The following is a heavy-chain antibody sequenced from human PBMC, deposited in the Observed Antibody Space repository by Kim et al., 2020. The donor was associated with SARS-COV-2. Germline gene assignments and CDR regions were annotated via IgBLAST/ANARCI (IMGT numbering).Heavy chain of an antibody. Sequence: GSTSYAQKFQGRVTMTRDTSTSTVYMELSSLRSEDTAVYYCARWASILDIWGQGTMVTVSS. J-gene: IGHJ3*02. V-gene: IGHV1-46*01. D-gene: IGHD2-2*01. CDR3: ARWASILDI. CDR2: GST.